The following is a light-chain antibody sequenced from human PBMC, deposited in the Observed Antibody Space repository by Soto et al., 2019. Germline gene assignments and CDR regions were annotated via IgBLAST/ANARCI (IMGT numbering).Light chain of an antibody. Sequence: EIVLTQSPGTLSLSPGERATLSCRASQTVSSSFLAWYQQTPGQAPRLLIYAASSRATGIPDRFSGSGSGTDFTLTISRLEPEDFAVYYCQQYGSSPEWTFGQGTKVDIK. CDR2: AAS. CDR3: QQYGSSPEWT. CDR1: QTVSSSF. V-gene: IGKV3-20*01. J-gene: IGKJ1*01.